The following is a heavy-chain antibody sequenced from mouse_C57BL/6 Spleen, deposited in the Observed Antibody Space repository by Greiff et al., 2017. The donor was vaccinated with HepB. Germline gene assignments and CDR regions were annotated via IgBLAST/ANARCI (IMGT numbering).Heavy chain of an antibody. J-gene: IGHJ3*01. D-gene: IGHD2-1*01. CDR2: INYDGSST. CDR1: GFTFSDYY. Sequence: EVMLVESEGGLVQPGSSMKLSCTASGFTFSDYYMAWVRQVPEKGLEWVANINYDGSSTYYLDSLKSRFIISRDNAKNILYLQMSSLKSEDTATYYCAREGDYGNFFAYWGQGTLVTVSA. CDR3: AREGDYGNFFAY. V-gene: IGHV5-16*01.